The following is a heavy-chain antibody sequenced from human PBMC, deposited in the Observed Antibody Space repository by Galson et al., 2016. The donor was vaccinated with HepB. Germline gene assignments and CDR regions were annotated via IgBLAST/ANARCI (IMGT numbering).Heavy chain of an antibody. D-gene: IGHD1-1*01. V-gene: IGHV3-21*06. CDR2: INGKSDHI. CDR1: GFSFSLFS. Sequence: SLRLSCAASGFSFSLFSMAWVRQPPGKGLEWLASINGKSDHIYYRDSVRGRFTVSRDNDKNILYLQMHSLRDEDTAVYYCAREGGVTGTPSRFWGQGTLVAVSA. CDR3: AREGGVTGTPSRF. J-gene: IGHJ4*02.